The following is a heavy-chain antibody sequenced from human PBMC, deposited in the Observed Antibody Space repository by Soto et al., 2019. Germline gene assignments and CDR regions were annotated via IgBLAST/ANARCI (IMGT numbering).Heavy chain of an antibody. CDR2: IYYSGST. J-gene: IGHJ4*02. V-gene: IGHV4-61*01. D-gene: IGHD5-18*01. CDR1: GGSVSSASYY. Sequence: SETLSLTCTVSGGSVSSASYYWSWIRQPPGKGLEWIGYIYYSGSTNYNPSLKSRVTISVDTSKNQFSLKLSSVTAADTAVYYCARISGYSYGLPPYFDYWGQGTLVTVSS. CDR3: ARISGYSYGLPPYFDY.